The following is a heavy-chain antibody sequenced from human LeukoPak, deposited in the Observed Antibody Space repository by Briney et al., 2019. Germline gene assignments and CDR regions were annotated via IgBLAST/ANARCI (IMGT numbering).Heavy chain of an antibody. J-gene: IGHJ4*02. CDR3: ASGYRTFDY. CDR1: GFTFSSYW. V-gene: IGHV3-7*03. CDR2: IKQDGSEE. D-gene: IGHD5-18*01. Sequence: GGSLRLSCAASGFTFSSYWMSWVRQAPGKGLEWVANIKQDGSEEYYVGSVKGRFTISRDNANNSLYLQMSSLRAEDTAVYYCASGYRTFDYWGQGTLVTVSS.